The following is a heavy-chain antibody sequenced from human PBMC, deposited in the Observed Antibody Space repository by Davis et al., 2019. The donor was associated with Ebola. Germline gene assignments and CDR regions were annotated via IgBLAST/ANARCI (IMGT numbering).Heavy chain of an antibody. D-gene: IGHD6-13*01. CDR1: GFTFSSYW. CDR3: ARGRAAGTDY. J-gene: IGHJ4*02. CDR2: ISSDGSSA. V-gene: IGHV3-74*01. Sequence: HTGGSLRLSCAASGFTFSSYWMYWVRQAPGKGLVWVSRISSDGSSASYADSVKGRFIISRDNSKNTLYLQMNSLRAEDTAVYYCARGRAAGTDYWGQGTLVTVSS.